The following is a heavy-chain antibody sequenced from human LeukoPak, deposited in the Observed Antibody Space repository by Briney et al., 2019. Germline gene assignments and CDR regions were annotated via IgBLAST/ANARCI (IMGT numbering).Heavy chain of an antibody. CDR3: ARVSVGGVLTGYPDY. CDR1: GFTFSSYS. J-gene: IGHJ4*02. CDR2: ISSSSSYI. D-gene: IGHD3-9*01. Sequence: PGGPLRLSCAASGFTFSSYSMNWVRQAPGKGLEWVSSISSSSSYIYYADSVKGRFTISRDNAKNSLYLQMNSLRAEDTAVYYCARVSVGGVLTGYPDYWGQGTLVTVSS. V-gene: IGHV3-21*01.